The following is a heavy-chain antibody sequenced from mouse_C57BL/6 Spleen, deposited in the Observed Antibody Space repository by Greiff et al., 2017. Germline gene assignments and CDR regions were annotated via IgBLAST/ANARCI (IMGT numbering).Heavy chain of an antibody. CDR2: INPSTGGT. Sequence: EVQLQQSGPELVKPGASVKISCKASGYSFTGYYMNWVKQSPEKSLEWIGEINPSTGGTTYNQKFKAKATLTVDKSSSTAYMQLKSLTSEDSAVYYCARREYDFGYWGQGTTLTVST. V-gene: IGHV1-42*01. CDR3: ARREYDFGY. D-gene: IGHD5-1*01. CDR1: GYSFTGYY. J-gene: IGHJ2*01.